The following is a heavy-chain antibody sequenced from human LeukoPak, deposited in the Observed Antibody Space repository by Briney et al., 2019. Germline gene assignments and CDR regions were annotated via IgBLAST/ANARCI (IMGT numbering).Heavy chain of an antibody. J-gene: IGHJ4*02. V-gene: IGHV1-69*13. CDR2: IIPIFGTA. Sequence: SVKVSCKASGGTFSSYAISWVRQAPGQGLEWMGGIIPIFGTANYAQKCQGRVTITADESTSTAYMELSSLRSEDTAVYYCARTIGWSGSHDYWGQGTLVTVSS. D-gene: IGHD1-26*01. CDR1: GGTFSSYA. CDR3: ARTIGWSGSHDY.